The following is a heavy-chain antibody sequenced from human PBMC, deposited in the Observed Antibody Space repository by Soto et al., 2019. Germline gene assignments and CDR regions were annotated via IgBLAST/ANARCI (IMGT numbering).Heavy chain of an antibody. CDR1: GFIFSNSA. CDR3: SRLGFASHGVDF. J-gene: IGHJ4*02. V-gene: IGHV3-73*01. CDR2: IRSKANNYTT. Sequence: PGGSLRLSCAASGFIFSNSAIHWVRQASGKGLEWVGRIRSKANNYTTTYTASVKGRFTISRDDSKNTAYLQMSSLKSEDTAVYYCSRLGFASHGVDFWGQGTLVTVSS. D-gene: IGHD3-10*01.